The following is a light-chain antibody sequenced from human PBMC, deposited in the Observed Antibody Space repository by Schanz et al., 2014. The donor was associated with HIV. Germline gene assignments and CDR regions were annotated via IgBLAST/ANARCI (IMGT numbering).Light chain of an antibody. CDR1: QSVSSNF. J-gene: IGKJ4*01. V-gene: IGKV3-20*01. CDR2: GAS. Sequence: EIVLTQSPGTLSLSLGERATLSCRASQSVSSNFLAWYQQKPNQAPRLLIFGASNRATGIPDRFSGSESGTDFTLTISRVEPEDFAVYYCQYFGNSGGTFGGGTKVEIK. CDR3: QYFGNSGGT.